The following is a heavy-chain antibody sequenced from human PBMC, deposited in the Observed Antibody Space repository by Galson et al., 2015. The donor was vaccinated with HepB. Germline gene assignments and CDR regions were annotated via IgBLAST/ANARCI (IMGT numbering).Heavy chain of an antibody. J-gene: IGHJ3*02. CDR2: IIPIFGTA. CDR1: GGTFSSYA. Sequence: SVKVSCKASGGTFSSYAISWVRQAPGQGLEWMGGIIPIFGTANYAQKFQGRVTITADESTSTAYMELSSLRSEDTAVYYCARGLAVAGPDAFDIWGQGTMVTVSP. V-gene: IGHV1-69*13. CDR3: ARGLAVAGPDAFDI. D-gene: IGHD6-19*01.